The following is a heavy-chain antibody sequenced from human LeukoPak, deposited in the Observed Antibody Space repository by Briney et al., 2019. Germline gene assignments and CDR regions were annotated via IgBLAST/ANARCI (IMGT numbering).Heavy chain of an antibody. D-gene: IGHD3-9*01. CDR1: GGSISSSSYY. V-gene: IGHV4-61*01. Sequence: SETLSLTCTVSGGSISSSSYYWSWIRQPPGKGLEWIGYIYYSGSTNYNPSLKSRVTISVDTSKNQFSLKLSSVTAADTAVYYCARVRGSPFDDILTGFYGMDVWGQGTTVTVSS. CDR2: IYYSGST. CDR3: ARVRGSPFDDILTGFYGMDV. J-gene: IGHJ6*02.